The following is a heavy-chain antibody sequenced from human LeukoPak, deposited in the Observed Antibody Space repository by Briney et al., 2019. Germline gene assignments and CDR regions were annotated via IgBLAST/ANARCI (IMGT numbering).Heavy chain of an antibody. CDR3: ATLTGTDY. CDR2: INHSGST. Sequence: SETLSLTCAVYGGSFSGYYWSWIRQPPGKGLEWIGEINHSGSTNYNPSLKSRVTISVDTSKNQFSLKLSSVTAADTAVYYCATLTGTDYWGRGTLVTVSS. V-gene: IGHV4-34*01. J-gene: IGHJ4*02. CDR1: GGSFSGYY. D-gene: IGHD1-20*01.